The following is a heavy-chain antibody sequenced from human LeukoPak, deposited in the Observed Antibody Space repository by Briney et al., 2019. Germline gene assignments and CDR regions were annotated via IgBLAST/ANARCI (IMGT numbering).Heavy chain of an antibody. CDR1: GNILFIYH. CDR3: ARARGFQYFDY. D-gene: IGHD3-10*01. V-gene: IGHV1-46*01. CDR2: INPSGGST. Sequence: ASVKVSCKASGNILFIYHLHWVRQAPGQGLEWMGIINPSGGSTSYAQKFLGRVTMTRDTSTSTIYMELSSLRSEDTAIYYCARARGFQYFDYWGQGTSVTVSS. J-gene: IGHJ4*02.